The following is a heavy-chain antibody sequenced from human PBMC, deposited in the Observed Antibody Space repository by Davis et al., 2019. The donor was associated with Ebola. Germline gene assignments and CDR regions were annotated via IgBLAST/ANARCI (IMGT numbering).Heavy chain of an antibody. CDR1: GFTFSIFG. J-gene: IGHJ4*02. CDR2: ISSSTTTI. CDR3: ARDGPNYDVDY. D-gene: IGHD3-22*01. Sequence: GESLKISCAASGFTFSIFGMNWVRQAPGKGLEWLSYISSSTTTIYYADSVKGRFSISRDNAKNSLYLQMDSLTDEDTAVYYCARDGPNYDVDYWGQGTLVTVSA. V-gene: IGHV3-48*02.